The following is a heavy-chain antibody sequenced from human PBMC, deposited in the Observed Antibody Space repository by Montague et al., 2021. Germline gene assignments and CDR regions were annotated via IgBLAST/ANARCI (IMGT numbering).Heavy chain of an antibody. CDR1: SGSISSFS. J-gene: IGHJ4*02. Sequence: SETLSLTCIVSSGSISSFSWAWIWQAPGKALEWIGHLYDSGDTYYYPSLHSRLTFSLDTSTNQFFLRLTSVTAADTAVYYCARRGRPMGHYHFDYWGQGALVTVSS. CDR2: LYDSGDT. V-gene: IGHV4-59*03. D-gene: IGHD1-14*01. CDR3: ARRGRPMGHYHFDY.